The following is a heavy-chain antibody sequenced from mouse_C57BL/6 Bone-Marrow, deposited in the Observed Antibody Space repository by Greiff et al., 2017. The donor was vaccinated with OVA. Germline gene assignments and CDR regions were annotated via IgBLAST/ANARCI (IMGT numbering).Heavy chain of an antibody. CDR3: ARGPGPYAMDY. D-gene: IGHD4-1*01. J-gene: IGHJ4*01. Sequence: QVQLQQSGAELVRPGSSVKLSCKASGYTFTSYWMHWVKQRPIQGLEWIGNIDPSDSETHYNQKFKDKATLTVDKSSRTAYIQLSSLTSEDSAVYYCARGPGPYAMDYWGQGTSVTVSS. CDR2: IDPSDSET. V-gene: IGHV1-52*01. CDR1: GYTFTSYW.